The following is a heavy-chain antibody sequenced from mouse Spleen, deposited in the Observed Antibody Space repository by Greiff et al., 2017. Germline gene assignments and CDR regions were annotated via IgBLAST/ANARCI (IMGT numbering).Heavy chain of an antibody. CDR1: GYTFTSYG. CDR2: IYPRSGNT. V-gene: IGHV1-81*01. CDR3: ARRGEYYAMDY. Sequence: VKLMESGAELARPGASVKLSCKASGYTFTSYGISWVKQRTGQGLEWIGEIYPRSGNTYYNEKFKGKATLTADKSSSTAYMELRSLTSEDSAVYFCARRGEYYAMDYWGQGTSVTVSS. J-gene: IGHJ4*01.